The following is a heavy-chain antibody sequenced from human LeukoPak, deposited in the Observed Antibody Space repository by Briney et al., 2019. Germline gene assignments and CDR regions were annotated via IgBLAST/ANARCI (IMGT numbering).Heavy chain of an antibody. D-gene: IGHD2-15*01. CDR1: GFTFSSYG. CDR2: ISCDGSNK. Sequence: GRSPRLSCAASGFTFSSYGMHWVRQAPGKGLEWVAVISCDGSNKYYADSVKGRFTISRDNSKNTLYPQMNSLRAEDTAVYYCAKFGGSTDYWGQGTLVTVSS. CDR3: AKFGGSTDY. V-gene: IGHV3-30*18. J-gene: IGHJ4*02.